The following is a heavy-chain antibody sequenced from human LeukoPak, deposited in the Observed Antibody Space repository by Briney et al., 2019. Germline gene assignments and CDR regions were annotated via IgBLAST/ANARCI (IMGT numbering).Heavy chain of an antibody. CDR3: AXAXXXXGXSNGMGV. CDR2: ISSSGGST. V-gene: IGHV3-23*01. Sequence: GGSLRLSCAASGFTFSSYAMNWVRQAPGRGLEWVSSISSSGGSTYCADSVKGRFTISRDSSKNTLYLQTNSLRAEDTAINYCAXAXXXXGXSNGMGVWGQGTTVTVSS. CDR1: GFTFSSYA. J-gene: IGHJ6*02. D-gene: IGHD3-10*01.